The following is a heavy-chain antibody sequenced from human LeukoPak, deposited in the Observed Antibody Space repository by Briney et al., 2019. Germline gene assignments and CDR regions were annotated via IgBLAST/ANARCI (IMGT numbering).Heavy chain of an antibody. Sequence: PSETLSLTCAVYGGSFSGYYWSWIRQPPGKGLEWIGEINHSGSTNYNPSLKSRVTISVDTSKNQFSLKLSSVAAADTAVYYCARHNYYYYYYMDVRGKGTTVTISS. V-gene: IGHV4-34*01. CDR2: INHSGST. J-gene: IGHJ6*03. CDR3: ARHNYYYYYYMDV. CDR1: GGSFSGYY.